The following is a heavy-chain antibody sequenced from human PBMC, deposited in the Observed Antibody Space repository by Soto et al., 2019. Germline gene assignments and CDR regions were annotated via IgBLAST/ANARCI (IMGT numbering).Heavy chain of an antibody. CDR2: IFPKFGTT. Sequence: SGKVSCKASGDTDTNYVISWVRQAPGQGLEWMGGIFPKFGTTYSAQKLQDRLTITADESTSTVYMQLSSLRLDDTAVYYCEAEMTFGKLSVVWGQGTTVTVSS. CDR1: GDTDTNYV. D-gene: IGHD3-16*02. V-gene: IGHV1-69*13. J-gene: IGHJ6*02. CDR3: EAEMTFGKLSVV.